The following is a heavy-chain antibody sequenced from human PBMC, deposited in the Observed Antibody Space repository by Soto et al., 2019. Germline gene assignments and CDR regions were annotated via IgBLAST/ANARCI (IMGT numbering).Heavy chain of an antibody. Sequence: QLQLQESGPGLVKPSETLSLTCTVSGDSMTSSSYYWGWIRQPPGKGLEWIGSIYYSERTSYNSGSTYYSTSIKSRVTISGDTSKSQFSLKMSSVTAADTAVYYCARHTRNQFDPWGQGTLVTVSS. CDR2: IYYSERTSYNSGST. J-gene: IGHJ5*02. V-gene: IGHV4-39*01. CDR1: GDSMTSSSYY. CDR3: ARHTRNQFDP.